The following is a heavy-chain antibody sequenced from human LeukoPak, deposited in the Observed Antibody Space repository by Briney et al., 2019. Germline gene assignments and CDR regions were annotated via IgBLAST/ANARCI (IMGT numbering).Heavy chain of an antibody. D-gene: IGHD3-22*01. CDR1: GFTVSSNY. CDR3: ARFNYYDSSGYYYVDAFHL. CDR2: IYSGGST. Sequence: GGSLRLSCAASGFTVSSNYMSWVRQAPGKGLEWVSVIYSGGSTYYADSVKGRFTISRDNSKNTLYLQMNSLRAGDTAVYYCARFNYYDSSGYYYVDAFHLLAEGTMVTVSS. J-gene: IGHJ3*01. V-gene: IGHV3-53*01.